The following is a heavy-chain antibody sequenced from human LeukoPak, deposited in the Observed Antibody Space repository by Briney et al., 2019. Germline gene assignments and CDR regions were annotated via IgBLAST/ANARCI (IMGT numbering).Heavy chain of an antibody. D-gene: IGHD4-17*01. CDR1: GGTFSSYA. Sequence: ASVKVSCKASGGTFSSYAISWVRQAPGQGLEWMGGIIPIFGTANYAQKFQGRVTITADESTSTAYMELSSLRSEDMAVYYCARGRVGDDRMDVWGQGTTVTVSS. CDR3: ARGRVGDDRMDV. CDR2: IIPIFGTA. J-gene: IGHJ6*02. V-gene: IGHV1-69*13.